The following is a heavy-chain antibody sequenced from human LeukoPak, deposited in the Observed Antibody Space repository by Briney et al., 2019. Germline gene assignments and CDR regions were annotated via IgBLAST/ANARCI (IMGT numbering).Heavy chain of an antibody. V-gene: IGHV4-34*01. D-gene: IGHD2-15*01. CDR2: INHSGST. J-gene: IGHJ4*02. CDR1: GGSFSGYY. Sequence: TSETLSLTCAVYGGSFSGYYWSWIRQPPGKGLEWIGEINHSGSTNYNPSLKSRVTISVDKSKNQFSLKLNSVTAADTAVYYCASLPGGAAVSAFDYWGQGTLVIVSA. CDR3: ASLPGGAAVSAFDY.